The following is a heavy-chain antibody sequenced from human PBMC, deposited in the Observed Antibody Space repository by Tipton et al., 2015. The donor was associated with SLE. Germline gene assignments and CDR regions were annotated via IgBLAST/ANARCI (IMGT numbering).Heavy chain of an antibody. J-gene: IGHJ4*02. V-gene: IGHV3-11*01. CDR1: GFTFSDYY. Sequence: GSLRLSCAASGFTFSDYYMSWIRQAPGKGLEWVSHISVRSTTKDYADSVKGRFTIARDNAKNSLYLQMNSLRAEDTAVYYCATVGAYSNSWHPSDTDHYYFDYWGQGTLVTVSS. CDR2: ISVRSTTK. CDR3: ATVGAYSNSWHPSDTDHYYFDY. D-gene: IGHD6-13*01.